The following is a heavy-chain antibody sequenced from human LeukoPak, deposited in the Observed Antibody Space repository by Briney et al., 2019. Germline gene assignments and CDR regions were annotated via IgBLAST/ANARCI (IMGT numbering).Heavy chain of an antibody. CDR1: GFPFSRDS. D-gene: IGHD5-24*01. CDR3: ASDVAYKFDY. Sequence: AGGSLRLSCAASGFPFSRDSMHWVRQTPGKGLVWLSRISPDGSVTNYADSVKGRFTISRDNAKNTLYLQMNSLRGEDTAVYYCASDVAYKFDYWGQGTLVTFSS. CDR2: ISPDGSVT. V-gene: IGHV3-74*01. J-gene: IGHJ4*02.